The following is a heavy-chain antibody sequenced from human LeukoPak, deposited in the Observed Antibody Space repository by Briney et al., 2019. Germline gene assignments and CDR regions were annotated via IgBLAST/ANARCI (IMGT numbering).Heavy chain of an antibody. V-gene: IGHV1-46*01. Sequence: ASVKVSCKASGYTFTSYYIHWVRQAPGQGPEWVGIINPSSAYTTYSQKFQGRVTMTSDTSTRTLYMELTRLTSEDTAVYYCARDRNSGSYCSDYWGQGTMVTVPS. CDR1: GYTFTSYY. CDR3: ARDRNSGSYCSDY. J-gene: IGHJ4*02. D-gene: IGHD1-26*01. CDR2: INPSSAYT.